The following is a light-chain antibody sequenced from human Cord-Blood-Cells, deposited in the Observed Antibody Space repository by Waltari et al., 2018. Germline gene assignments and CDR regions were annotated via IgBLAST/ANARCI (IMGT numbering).Light chain of an antibody. Sequence: EIVLTQSPGTLSLSQGERATLSCRASQSVSSSYLAWYQQNPGQAPRLLIYGASSRATGIPDRFSGSGSGTDFTLTISRLEPEDFAVYYCQQYGSSPPTFGQGTKLEIK. V-gene: IGKV3-20*01. CDR2: GAS. CDR3: QQYGSSPPT. J-gene: IGKJ2*01. CDR1: QSVSSSY.